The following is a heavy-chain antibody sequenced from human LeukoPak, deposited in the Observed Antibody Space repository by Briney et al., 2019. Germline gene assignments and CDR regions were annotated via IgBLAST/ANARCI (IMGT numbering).Heavy chain of an antibody. J-gene: IGHJ3*02. Sequence: SETLSLTCTVSGGSISSYYWSWIRQPPGKGLEWIGYIYYSGSTNYNPSLKSRVTISVDTSKNRFSLKLSSVTAADTAVYYCARVKVIDAFDIWGQGTMVTVSS. CDR2: IYYSGST. V-gene: IGHV4-59*01. D-gene: IGHD3-22*01. CDR3: ARVKVIDAFDI. CDR1: GGSISSYY.